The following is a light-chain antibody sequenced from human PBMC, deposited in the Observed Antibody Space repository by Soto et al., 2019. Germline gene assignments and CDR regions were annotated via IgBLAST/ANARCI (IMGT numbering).Light chain of an antibody. CDR1: SSNIGNNY. J-gene: IGLJ3*02. Sequence: QSVFTQPPSVSAAPGQKVTSSCSGSSSNIGNNYVSWYQQFPGTAPQLLIYDNNKRPSGIPDRFSGSKSGTSATLGITGLQTGDEADYYCGTWDSSLSAWVFGGGTKLTVL. V-gene: IGLV1-51*01. CDR2: DNN. CDR3: GTWDSSLSAWV.